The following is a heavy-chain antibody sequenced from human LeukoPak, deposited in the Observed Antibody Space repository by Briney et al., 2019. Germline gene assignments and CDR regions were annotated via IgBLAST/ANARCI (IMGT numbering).Heavy chain of an antibody. CDR3: AREDSSGYYVFDY. CDR2: ISYDGSNE. V-gene: IGHV3-30-3*01. D-gene: IGHD3-22*01. J-gene: IGHJ4*02. Sequence: GRSLRLSCAASGFTFSSYAMHWVRQAPGKGLEWVAVISYDGSNEHYADSVKGRFTISRDNSKNTLYLQMNSLRAEDTAVYYCAREDSSGYYVFDYWGQGTLVTVSS. CDR1: GFTFSSYA.